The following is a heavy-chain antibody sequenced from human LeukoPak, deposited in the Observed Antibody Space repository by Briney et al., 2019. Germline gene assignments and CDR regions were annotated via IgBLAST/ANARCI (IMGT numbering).Heavy chain of an antibody. V-gene: IGHV1-2*02. Sequence: ASVKVSCKASGYTFIDYYIHWVRQAPGQGLEWMGWINPNSGGTNYAQNFQGRVTMTRDTSITTTYMELSRLTPDDSAVYFCATEASGLNWFDPWGQGTLVTVSS. J-gene: IGHJ5*02. CDR2: INPNSGGT. CDR3: ATEASGLNWFDP. D-gene: IGHD3-3*01. CDR1: GYTFIDYY.